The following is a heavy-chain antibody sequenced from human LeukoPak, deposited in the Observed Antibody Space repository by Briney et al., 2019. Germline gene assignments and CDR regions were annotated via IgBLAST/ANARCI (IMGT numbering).Heavy chain of an antibody. Sequence: GGSLRLSCAASGFTFGRHSINWVRQAPGKGLEWVSSISSSSSYIYYADSVKGRFTISRDNAKNSLYLQMNSLRAEDTAVYYCARDNGNYLDAFDIWGQGTMVTVSS. CDR2: ISSSSSYI. J-gene: IGHJ3*02. V-gene: IGHV3-21*01. CDR3: ARDNGNYLDAFDI. D-gene: IGHD1-7*01. CDR1: GFTFGRHS.